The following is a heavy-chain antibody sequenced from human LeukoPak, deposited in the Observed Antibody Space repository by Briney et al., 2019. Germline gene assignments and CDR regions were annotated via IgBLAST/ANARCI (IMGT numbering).Heavy chain of an antibody. Sequence: GASVKVSCKASGYTFTSYGISWVRQAPGQGLEWMGWMNPNSGNTDYAQKLQGRVTMTRDTSISPAYMELRSLRSEDTAVYYCARAPGATYSSSNWFAPWGQGTLVTAS. CDR2: MNPNSGNT. J-gene: IGHJ5*02. V-gene: IGHV1-8*02. D-gene: IGHD6-19*01. CDR3: ARAPGATYSSSNWFAP. CDR1: GYTFTSYG.